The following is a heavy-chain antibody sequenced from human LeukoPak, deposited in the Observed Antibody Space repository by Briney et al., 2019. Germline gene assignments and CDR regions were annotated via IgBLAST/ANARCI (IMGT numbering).Heavy chain of an antibody. CDR3: ARKRITMVRGVTAYYYYYYMDV. CDR2: INHSGST. Sequence: PSETLSLTCAVYGGSFSGYYWSWIRQPPGKGLEWIGEINHSGSTNYNPSLKSRVTISVDKSKNQFSLKLSSVTAADTAVYYCARKRITMVRGVTAYYYYYYMDVWGKGTTVTVSS. V-gene: IGHV4-34*01. CDR1: GGSFSGYY. D-gene: IGHD3-10*01. J-gene: IGHJ6*03.